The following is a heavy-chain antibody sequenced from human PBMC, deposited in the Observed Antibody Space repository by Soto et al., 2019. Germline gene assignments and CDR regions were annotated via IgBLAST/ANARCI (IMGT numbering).Heavy chain of an antibody. CDR3: ARAPRGNYGYPSYFDY. CDR2: TYHSGNP. V-gene: IGHV4-30-2*01. CDR1: GDTISTGGYT. D-gene: IGHD3-10*01. Sequence: SETLSLTCDVSGDTISTGGYTWAWIRQPPGKALEWIGHTYHSGNPYYNPSLKSRVIISVDRSKNQFSLKLSSVTAADTAVYYCARAPRGNYGYPSYFDYWGQGTLVTVSS. J-gene: IGHJ4*02.